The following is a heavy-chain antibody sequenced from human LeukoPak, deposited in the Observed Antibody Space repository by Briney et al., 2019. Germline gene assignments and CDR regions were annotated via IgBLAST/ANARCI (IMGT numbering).Heavy chain of an antibody. CDR3: AAREQGRVLSY. D-gene: IGHD1/OR15-1a*01. Sequence: SETLSLTCTVYGGAFSGYYWNWIRQPPGKGLEWIGEINHSGSTNYNPSLKSRVTISVDTSKNQFSLKLTSVTAADTAVFYCAAREQGRVLSYWGQGTLVTVSS. V-gene: IGHV4-34*01. J-gene: IGHJ4*02. CDR2: INHSGST. CDR1: GGAFSGYY.